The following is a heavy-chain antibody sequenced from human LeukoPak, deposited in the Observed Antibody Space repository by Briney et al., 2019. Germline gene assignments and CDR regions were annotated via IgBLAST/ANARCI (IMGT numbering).Heavy chain of an antibody. CDR3: APTQAYSTHGFAF. Sequence: ASVKVSCKASGYTFTAYYMHWVRQAPGQGLEWVGWITPNSGDTNYQGRVTVTRDTSISTAYMELSRLRSDDTAVYYCAPTQAYSTHGFAFWGQGTLVTVSS. CDR1: GYTFTAYY. D-gene: IGHD6-13*01. V-gene: IGHV1-2*02. J-gene: IGHJ4*02. CDR2: ITPNSGDT.